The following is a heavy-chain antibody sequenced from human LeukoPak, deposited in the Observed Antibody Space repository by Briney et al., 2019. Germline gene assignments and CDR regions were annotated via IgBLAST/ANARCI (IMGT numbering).Heavy chain of an antibody. CDR1: GGSISSSSYY. Sequence: SETLSLTCTVSGGSISSSSYYWGWIRQPPGKGLEWIGSIYYSGSTYYNPSLKSRVTISVDTSKNQFSLKLSSVTAADTAVYYCARGVYYDGSGWEGYYFDYWGQGTLVTVSS. CDR2: IYYSGST. D-gene: IGHD3-22*01. V-gene: IGHV4-39*01. CDR3: ARGVYYDGSGWEGYYFDY. J-gene: IGHJ4*02.